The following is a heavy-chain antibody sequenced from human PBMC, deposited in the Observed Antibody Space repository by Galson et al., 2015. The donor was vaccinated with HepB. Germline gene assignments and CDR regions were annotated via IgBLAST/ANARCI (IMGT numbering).Heavy chain of an antibody. D-gene: IGHD1-26*01. V-gene: IGHV1-18*01. Sequence: SVKVSCKAVGYTSDTYGISWVRQAPGQGLEWMGWIRVSNGNTTYAPKFQDRVTMTADRGTRTAYMEMTSHTSEDTAVYYCARDDLIVGANPDYWGQGTLVIVSS. CDR2: IRVSNGNT. CDR3: ARDDLIVGANPDY. CDR1: GYTSDTYG. J-gene: IGHJ4*02.